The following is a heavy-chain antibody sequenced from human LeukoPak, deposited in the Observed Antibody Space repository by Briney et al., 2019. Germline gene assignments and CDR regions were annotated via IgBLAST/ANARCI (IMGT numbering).Heavy chain of an antibody. D-gene: IGHD4/OR15-4a*01. CDR1: GFTVSSNS. V-gene: IGHV3-53*01. J-gene: IGHJ4*02. CDR2: IYSAGNT. CDR3: ARRAGAYSHPYDY. Sequence: GGSLRLSYTVSGFTVSSNSMSWVRQAPGKGLEWVSFIYSAGNTHCSDSVKGRFTISIDNSKNTLYLQMNSLRAEDTAVYYCARRAGAYSHPYDYWGQGTLVTVSS.